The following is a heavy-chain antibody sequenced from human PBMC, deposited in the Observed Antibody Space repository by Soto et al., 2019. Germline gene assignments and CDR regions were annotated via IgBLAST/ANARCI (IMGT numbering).Heavy chain of an antibody. D-gene: IGHD3-22*01. V-gene: IGHV4-39*01. CDR3: ARFYQYYYDSSGTPGAFDI. CDR2: IYYSGST. Sequence: SETLSLTCTVSGGSISSSRYYWGWIRQPPGKGLEWIGSIYYSGSTYYNPSLKSRVTISVDTSKNQFSLKLSSVTAADTAVYYCARFYQYYYDSSGTPGAFDIWGQGTMVTVSS. CDR1: GGSISSSRYY. J-gene: IGHJ3*02.